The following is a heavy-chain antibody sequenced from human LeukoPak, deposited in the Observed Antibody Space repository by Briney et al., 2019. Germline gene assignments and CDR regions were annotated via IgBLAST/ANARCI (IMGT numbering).Heavy chain of an antibody. V-gene: IGHV4-59*08. Sequence: SETLSLTCTVSGGSISSYYWSWIRQPPGKGLEWIGYIYYSGSTNYNPSLKSRVTISVDTSKNQFSLKLNSVTAADTAVYYCARNRYYYGSGNYGVPNWFDPWGQGTLVTVSS. CDR3: ARNRYYYGSGNYGVPNWFDP. J-gene: IGHJ5*02. CDR2: IYYSGST. CDR1: GGSISSYY. D-gene: IGHD3-10*01.